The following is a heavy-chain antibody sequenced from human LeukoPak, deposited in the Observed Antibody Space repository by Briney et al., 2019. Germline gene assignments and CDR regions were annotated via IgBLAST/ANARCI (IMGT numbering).Heavy chain of an antibody. J-gene: IGHJ5*02. Sequence: GASVKVSCKASGYTFTGYYMHWVRQAPGQGLEWMGWINPNSGGTNYAQKFQGRVTMTRDTSISTAYMELSRLRSDDTAVYYCAREVDIVVVPAAMQEGNWFDPWGQGTLVTVSS. CDR1: GYTFTGYY. CDR3: AREVDIVVVPAAMQEGNWFDP. V-gene: IGHV1-2*02. D-gene: IGHD2-2*01. CDR2: INPNSGGT.